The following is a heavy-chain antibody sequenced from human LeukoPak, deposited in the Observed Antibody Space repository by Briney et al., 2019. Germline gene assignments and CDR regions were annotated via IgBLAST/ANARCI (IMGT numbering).Heavy chain of an antibody. D-gene: IGHD1-20*01. V-gene: IGHV4-59*08. CDR2: IHYSGST. CDR3: ARHSNWNAGVDWFDP. CDR1: GGSNY. Sequence: PSETLSPTCTVSGGSNYWSWIRQPPGRGLEWIGYIHYSGSTNYNTSLKSRVTISIDTSKNQLSLKLNSVTAADTAVYYCARHSNWNAGVDWFDPWGQGTLVTVSS. J-gene: IGHJ5*02.